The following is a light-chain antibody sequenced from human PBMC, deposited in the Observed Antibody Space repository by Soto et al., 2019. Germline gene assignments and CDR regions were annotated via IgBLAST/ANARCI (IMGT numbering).Light chain of an antibody. Sequence: QSVLTQPASVSGSPGQSIAISCTGTFSDVGGYDYVSWYQQHPDKAPKLMIYEVTKRPSGVSNRFSGSKSGNTASLTISGIQPEDEADYYCSSHTSGSTRVFGSGTQLTVL. CDR2: EVT. CDR1: FSDVGGYDY. V-gene: IGLV2-14*01. CDR3: SSHTSGSTRV. J-gene: IGLJ7*01.